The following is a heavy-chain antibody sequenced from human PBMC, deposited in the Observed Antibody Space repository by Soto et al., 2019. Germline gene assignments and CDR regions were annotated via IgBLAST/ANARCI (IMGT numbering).Heavy chain of an antibody. V-gene: IGHV4-4*07. J-gene: IGHJ6*02. CDR1: AGCISSCY. Sequence: PSETRSLTCTVSAGCISSCYVSWIRHPSGKGLEWIGRIDTIGTTNYNPSLKSRVTMSVDASKNHFSMNMRSVTAADTAVYYCARGPRGYVYYHGMDVWGQGTKVTVSS. D-gene: IGHD3-10*01. CDR3: ARGPRGYVYYHGMDV. CDR2: IDTIGTT.